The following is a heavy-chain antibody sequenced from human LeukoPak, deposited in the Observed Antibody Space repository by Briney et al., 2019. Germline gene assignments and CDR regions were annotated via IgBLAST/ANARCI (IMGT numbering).Heavy chain of an antibody. CDR2: IYYSGST. V-gene: IGHV4-59*01. CDR3: ARGPVGPFDY. Sequence: SETLSLTCTVSGGSISSYYWSWIRQPPGKELEWIGYIYYSGSTNYNPSLKSRVTISVDTSKNQSSLKLSSVTAADTAVYYCARGPVGPFDYWGQGTLVTVSS. J-gene: IGHJ4*02. D-gene: IGHD1-26*01. CDR1: GGSISSYY.